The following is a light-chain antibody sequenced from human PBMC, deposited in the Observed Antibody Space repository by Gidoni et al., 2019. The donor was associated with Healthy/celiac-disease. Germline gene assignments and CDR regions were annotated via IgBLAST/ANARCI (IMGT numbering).Light chain of an antibody. CDR3: QQYYSSPPT. J-gene: IGKJ1*01. V-gene: IGKV4-1*01. CDR2: WTS. CDR1: QSILYSSHNKNY. Sequence: DIVMTQSPESQAVCLGERATIDCTASQSILYSSHNKNYLSWYPQKPGQPPNLLIYWTSTRESGVPERFRGSGSGTDFSLTISSLQPEDVAVYYCQQYYSSPPTFGPGTKVEIK.